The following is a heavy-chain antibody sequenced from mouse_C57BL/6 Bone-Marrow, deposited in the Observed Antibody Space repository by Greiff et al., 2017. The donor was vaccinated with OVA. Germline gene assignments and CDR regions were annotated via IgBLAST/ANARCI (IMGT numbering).Heavy chain of an antibody. D-gene: IGHD2-1*01. V-gene: IGHV5-9*01. CDR1: GFTFRSST. Sequence: EVKLVESGGGLVKPGGSLKLSCAASGFTFRSSTMSWVRQTPEKRLEWVATISGGGGNTYYPDSVTGRFTISRDKPKNTLYLQMSSLRSEDTALYYCSSLYGNSLDYWGQGTTLTVSS. CDR2: ISGGGGNT. CDR3: SSLYGNSLDY. J-gene: IGHJ2*01.